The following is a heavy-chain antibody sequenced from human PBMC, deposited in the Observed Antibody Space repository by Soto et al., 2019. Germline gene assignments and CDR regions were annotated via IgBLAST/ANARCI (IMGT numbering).Heavy chain of an antibody. Sequence: GASVKVSCKASGYTFTSYGISWVRQAPGQGLEWMGWISAYNGNTNYAQKLQGRVTMTTDTSTSTAYMELRSLRSDDTAVYYCAIERRVNSGSYDKYYYYGMDVWGQGTTVTVSS. D-gene: IGHD1-26*01. CDR2: ISAYNGNT. J-gene: IGHJ6*02. CDR3: AIERRVNSGSYDKYYYYGMDV. V-gene: IGHV1-18*01. CDR1: GYTFTSYG.